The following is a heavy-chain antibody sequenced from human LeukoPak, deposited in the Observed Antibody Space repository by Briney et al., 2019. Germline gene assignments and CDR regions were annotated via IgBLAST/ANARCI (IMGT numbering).Heavy chain of an antibody. Sequence: GASVKVSCKASGYTFTSYYMHWVRQAPGQGLEWMGWINPNSGGTNYAQKFQGRVTMTRDTSISTAYMELSRLRSDDTAVYYCARDRWAGITKYYFDYWGQGTLVTVSS. V-gene: IGHV1-2*02. CDR1: GYTFTSYY. CDR2: INPNSGGT. D-gene: IGHD3-10*01. J-gene: IGHJ4*02. CDR3: ARDRWAGITKYYFDY.